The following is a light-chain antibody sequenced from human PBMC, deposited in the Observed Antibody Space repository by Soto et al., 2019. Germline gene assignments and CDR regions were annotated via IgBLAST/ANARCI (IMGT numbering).Light chain of an antibody. CDR3: QQYNSYSQT. Sequence: DIQMTQSPSTLSASVGDRVTITCRASQSISSWLAWYRQKPGKAPKLLIYDASSLESGVPSRFSGSGSGTEFTLTISSLQPDDFATYYCQQYNSYSQTFGQGTRWIS. V-gene: IGKV1-5*01. CDR2: DAS. CDR1: QSISSW. J-gene: IGKJ1*01.